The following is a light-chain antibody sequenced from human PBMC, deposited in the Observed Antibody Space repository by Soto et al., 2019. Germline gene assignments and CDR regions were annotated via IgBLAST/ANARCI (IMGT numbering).Light chain of an antibody. CDR1: QGISSY. V-gene: IGKV1-8*01. CDR3: QQRET. Sequence: AIRMTQSPSSFSASTGDRVTITCRASQGISSYLAWYQQKPGKAPKLLIYAASTLQSGVPSRFSGSGSGTDFTLTISSLEPEDFAVYYCQQRETFGQGTKVDIK. CDR2: AAS. J-gene: IGKJ1*01.